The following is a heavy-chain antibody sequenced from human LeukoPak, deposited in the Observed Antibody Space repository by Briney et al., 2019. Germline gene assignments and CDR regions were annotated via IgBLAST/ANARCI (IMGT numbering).Heavy chain of an antibody. D-gene: IGHD3-16*01. CDR1: GYSFTSYW. CDR3: ARHESSWRGTHPFDY. Sequence: GESLKISCKGSGYSFTSYWIGWVRQMPGKGLEWMGIIYPGDSDTRYSPSFQGQVTISADKSISTAYLQWSSLKASDTAMYYCARHESSWRGTHPFDYWGQGTLVTVSS. CDR2: IYPGDSDT. J-gene: IGHJ4*02. V-gene: IGHV5-51*01.